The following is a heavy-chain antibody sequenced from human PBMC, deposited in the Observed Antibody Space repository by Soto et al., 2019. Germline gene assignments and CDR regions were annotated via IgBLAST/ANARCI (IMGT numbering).Heavy chain of an antibody. CDR3: ARLPRYDFWT. CDR1: GGAFSGYY. D-gene: IGHD3-3*01. Sequence: SETLFLTSAVYGGAFSGYYLSWIPQPPGKGLEWIGEINHSGSTNYNPSLKSRVTISVDTSKNQFSLKLSSVTAADTAVYYCARLPRYDFWTWGQGTLVTVSS. J-gene: IGHJ1*01. V-gene: IGHV4-34*01. CDR2: INHSGST.